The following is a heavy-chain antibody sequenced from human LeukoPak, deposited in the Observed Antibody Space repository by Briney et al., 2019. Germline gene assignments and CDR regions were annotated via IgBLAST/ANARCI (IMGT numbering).Heavy chain of an antibody. Sequence: GGSLRLSCAASGFTFSNYAMSWVRQAPGKGLDWVSAITGSGGNTYYADSVKGQFNIYRDNSKNTLYQQMNSLGAEDTAVYYCAKWGAYDVLTGYYVSDYWGQGALVTVSS. CDR1: GFTFSNYA. CDR3: AKWGAYDVLTGYYVSDY. CDR2: ITGSGGNT. J-gene: IGHJ4*02. D-gene: IGHD3-9*01. V-gene: IGHV3-23*01.